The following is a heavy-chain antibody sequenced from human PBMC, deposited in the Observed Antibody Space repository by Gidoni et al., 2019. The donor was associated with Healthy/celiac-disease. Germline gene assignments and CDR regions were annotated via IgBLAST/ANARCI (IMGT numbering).Heavy chain of an antibody. V-gene: IGHV4-59*01. D-gene: IGHD6-25*01. CDR1: GGSISSYY. J-gene: IGHJ4*02. CDR3: ARLRGYNVDY. Sequence: QVQLQESGPGLVKPSATLSLTCTVSGGSISSYYWSWIRQPPGKGLEWIGYIYYSGSTNYNPSLKSRVTISVDTSKNQFSLKLSSVTAADTAVYYCARLRGYNVDYWGQGTLVTVSS. CDR2: IYYSGST.